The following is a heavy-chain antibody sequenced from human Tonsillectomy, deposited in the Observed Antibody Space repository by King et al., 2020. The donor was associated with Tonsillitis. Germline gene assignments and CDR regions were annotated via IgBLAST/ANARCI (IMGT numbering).Heavy chain of an antibody. V-gene: IGHV1-2*02. CDR3: ARDNGRGGRCGDDY. CDR2: INPNNGVT. Sequence: VQLVESGAEVKEPGASVKVSCKTSGYTFTDYNMHWVRQAPGQGPEWMGYINPNNGVTNYAQKFRDRVTMTRDTSINIVYMDLSRLTSDDTAMYYCARDNGRGGRCGDDYWGQGTLITVSS. CDR1: GYTFTDYN. D-gene: IGHD2-15*01. J-gene: IGHJ4*02.